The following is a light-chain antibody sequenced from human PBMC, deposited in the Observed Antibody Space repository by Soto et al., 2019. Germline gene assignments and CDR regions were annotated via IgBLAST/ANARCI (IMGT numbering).Light chain of an antibody. V-gene: IGKV1-8*01. J-gene: IGKJ5*01. Sequence: AIRMTQSPSSLSASTVDRVTITCRASQGISSYLAWYQQKPGKAPKLLIYAASTLQSGVPSRFSGSGSGTDFTLTISSLQPEDFATYYCQQSYSTPITFGQGTRLEIK. CDR3: QQSYSTPIT. CDR1: QGISSY. CDR2: AAS.